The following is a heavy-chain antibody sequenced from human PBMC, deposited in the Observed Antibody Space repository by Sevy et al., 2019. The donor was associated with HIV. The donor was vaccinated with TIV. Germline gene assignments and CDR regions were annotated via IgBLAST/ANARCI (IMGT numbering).Heavy chain of an antibody. CDR3: ARDLPPSATTVAHFDC. Sequence: GESLKISCVASGFTFSSYEMNWVRQGPGKGLEWVSYISNSGTSMYYSDSVKGRFTISRDNARNSLYLQMNSLRAEDTAVYYCARDLPPSATTVAHFDCWGQGTLVTVSS. D-gene: IGHD4-17*01. J-gene: IGHJ4*02. CDR1: GFTFSSYE. V-gene: IGHV3-48*03. CDR2: ISNSGTSM.